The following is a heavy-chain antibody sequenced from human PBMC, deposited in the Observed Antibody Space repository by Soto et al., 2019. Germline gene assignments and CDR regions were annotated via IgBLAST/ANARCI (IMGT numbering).Heavy chain of an antibody. CDR1: GFTVSNTY. CDR3: TRAQSDSVHGDY. CDR2: VYSDGST. V-gene: IGHV3-66*01. Sequence: QLVESGGTLVQPGGSLRLSCAASGFTVSNTYLSWVRQAPGKGLEWVSAVYSDGSTHYEDSVNGRFTISRDNSKNTLYLQMNNLRAEDTAVYYCTRAQSDSVHGDYWCQGTLVTVAA. D-gene: IGHD3-22*01. J-gene: IGHJ4*02.